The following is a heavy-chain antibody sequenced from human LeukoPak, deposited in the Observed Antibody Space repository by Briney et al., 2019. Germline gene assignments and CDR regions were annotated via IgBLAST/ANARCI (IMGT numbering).Heavy chain of an antibody. J-gene: IGHJ3*02. CDR3: AKPAFDI. CDR2: ISYDGSNK. CDR1: GFTFSSYG. Sequence: GVSLRLSCAASGFTFSSYGMHWVRQAPGKGLEWVAVISYDGSNKYYADSVKGRFTISRDNSKNTLYLQMNSLRAEDTAVYYCAKPAFDIWGQGTMVTVSS. V-gene: IGHV3-30*18.